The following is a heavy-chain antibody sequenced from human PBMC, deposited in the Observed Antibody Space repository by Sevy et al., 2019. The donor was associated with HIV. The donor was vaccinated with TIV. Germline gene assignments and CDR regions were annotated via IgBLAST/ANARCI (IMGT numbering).Heavy chain of an antibody. CDR2: ISGSGGGT. V-gene: IGHV3-23*01. CDR1: GFTFSTYA. CDR3: AKGDRTFYGLDV. J-gene: IGHJ6*02. Sequence: GGSLRLSCAASGFTFSTYAMSWVRQAPGKGLEWVSAISGSGGGTYYADSVKGRFTISRDKSKNTLYLQMNSLRVADTAVYYCAKGDRTFYGLDVWGQGTTVTVSS. D-gene: IGHD2-15*01.